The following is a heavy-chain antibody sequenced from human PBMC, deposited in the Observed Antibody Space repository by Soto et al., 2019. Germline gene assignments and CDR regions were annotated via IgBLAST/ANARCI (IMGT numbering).Heavy chain of an antibody. CDR2: IYPADSDT. CDR1: GYSFTIYW. Sequence: PGESLKISCKGSGYSFTIYWIGWVRQMPGKGLEWMGIIYPADSDTRYSPSFQGQVTISADKAISTAYLQWSSLTASETAMYYCARHGPRAYYDKSDYYYYGMGVWGQGTTVTVSS. D-gene: IGHD3-22*01. CDR3: ARHGPRAYYDKSDYYYYGMGV. J-gene: IGHJ6*02. V-gene: IGHV5-51*01.